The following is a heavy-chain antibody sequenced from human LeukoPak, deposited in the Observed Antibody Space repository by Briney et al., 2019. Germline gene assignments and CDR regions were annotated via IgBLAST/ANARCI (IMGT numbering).Heavy chain of an antibody. J-gene: IGHJ4*02. V-gene: IGHV3-30*19. CDR3: ARDFGKGDFWSGYRGIDY. Sequence: GGSLRLSCAASGFTFSSYGMQWVRQAPGKGLEWVAAISYDGSNKYYADSVKGRFTISRDNSKNTLYLQMNSLRAEDTAVYYCARDFGKGDFWSGYRGIDYWGQGTLVTVSS. D-gene: IGHD3-3*01. CDR1: GFTFSSYG. CDR2: ISYDGSNK.